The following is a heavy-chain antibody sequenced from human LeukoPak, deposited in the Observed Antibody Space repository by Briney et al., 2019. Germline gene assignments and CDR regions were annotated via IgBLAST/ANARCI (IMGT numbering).Heavy chain of an antibody. Sequence: GGSLRLSCAASGFTFSTYAMSWVRQAPGKGLEWVSAISGSDPGTYHADSVKGRFTISRDNAKNSLYLQMNSLRAEDTALYYCAKDRYYYDSSDAFDIWGQGTMVTVSS. CDR2: ISGSDPGT. CDR3: AKDRYYYDSSDAFDI. V-gene: IGHV3-23*01. D-gene: IGHD3-22*01. J-gene: IGHJ3*02. CDR1: GFTFSTYA.